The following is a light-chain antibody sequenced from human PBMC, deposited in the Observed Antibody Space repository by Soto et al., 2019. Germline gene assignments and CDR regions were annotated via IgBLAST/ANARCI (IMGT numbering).Light chain of an antibody. CDR2: GAS. CDR3: HHYNNWPHT. CDR1: QSVASS. Sequence: DIVMTQSPATLSVSPGERATLSCRAIQSVASSLAWYQQRPGQAPRLLIYGASTRATGVPARFSGSGSGTEFTLTISSLQSEDFAVYYCHHYNNWPHTFGGGTKVEIK. J-gene: IGKJ4*01. V-gene: IGKV3-15*01.